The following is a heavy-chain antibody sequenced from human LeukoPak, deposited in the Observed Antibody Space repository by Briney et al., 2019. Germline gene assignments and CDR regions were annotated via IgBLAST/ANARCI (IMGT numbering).Heavy chain of an antibody. Sequence: ASVKVSFKASGYTFTGYYMHWVRQAPGQGLEWMGWINPNSGGTNYAQKFQGRVTMTRDTSISTAYMELSRLRSDDTAAYYCARDRGVVVPAAMPCWFDPWGQGTLVTVSS. D-gene: IGHD2-2*01. CDR3: ARDRGVVVPAAMPCWFDP. CDR2: INPNSGGT. V-gene: IGHV1-2*02. J-gene: IGHJ5*02. CDR1: GYTFTGYY.